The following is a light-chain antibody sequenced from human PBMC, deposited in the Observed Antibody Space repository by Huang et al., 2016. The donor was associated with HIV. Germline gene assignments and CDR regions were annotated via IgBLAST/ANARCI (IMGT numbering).Light chain of an antibody. CDR1: QSVSRSY. CDR3: QQYGSSSWT. CDR2: GAS. Sequence: EIVLTQSPGTLSLSPGERATLSRRASQSVSRSYLAWYQQNPGQAPRLLIHGASTRATGIPDRFSGSGYGTDFTLTISRLEPEDFAVYYCQQYGSSSWTFGQGTKVEIK. V-gene: IGKV3-20*01. J-gene: IGKJ1*01.